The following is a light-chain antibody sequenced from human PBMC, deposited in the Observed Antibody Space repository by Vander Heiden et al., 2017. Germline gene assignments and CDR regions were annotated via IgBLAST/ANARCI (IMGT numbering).Light chain of an antibody. CDR2: AAS. CDR1: QDIFSY. V-gene: IGKV1-9*01. J-gene: IGKJ4*01. CDR3: QQLDSFPLT. Sequence: DIQLTQSPSFVSASVGDRVTIACRASQDIFSYSAWYQQKPGKARNRLIYAASTLGGGVPSRFSGSGSGTEFTLTISSLQPEDFATYYCQQLDSFPLTFGGGTKVEIK.